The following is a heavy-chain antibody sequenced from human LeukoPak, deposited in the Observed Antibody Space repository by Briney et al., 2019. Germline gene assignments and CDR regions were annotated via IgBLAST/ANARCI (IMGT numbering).Heavy chain of an antibody. CDR1: GFTFDEYA. CDR2: ISWGSNSI. Sequence: GGSLRLSCAASGFTFDEYAIHWVRHAPGKGLEWVSGISWGSNSIIYADSVKGRFTISRDNAKNSLYLQMNSLRADDTALSYCAKAVAAPGTIDIWGQGTVVTVSS. V-gene: IGHV3-9*01. J-gene: IGHJ3*02. CDR3: AKAVAAPGTIDI. D-gene: IGHD6-19*01.